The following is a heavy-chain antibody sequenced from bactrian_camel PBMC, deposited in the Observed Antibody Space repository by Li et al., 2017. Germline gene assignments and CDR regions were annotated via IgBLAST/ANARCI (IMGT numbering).Heavy chain of an antibody. CDR2: INTGGGSS. J-gene: IGHJ4*01. CDR1: GNRRRSSNC. D-gene: IGHD1*01. V-gene: IGHV3S54*01. Sequence: VQLVESGGGSVQAGGSLRLSCTTSGNRRRSSNCMGWSRQAPGMEREGVASINTGGGSSIYAASVKGRFTISQDNAKNTVYLQMHSLSLEDTAMYYCAAEWRCYEPLRVEDYDNWGQGTQVTVS. CDR3: AAEWRCYEPLRVEDYDN.